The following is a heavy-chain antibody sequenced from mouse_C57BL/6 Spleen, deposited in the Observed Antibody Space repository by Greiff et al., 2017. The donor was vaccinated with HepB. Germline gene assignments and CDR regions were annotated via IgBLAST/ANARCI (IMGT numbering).Heavy chain of an antibody. CDR3: ARSYSETYFDV. V-gene: IGHV14-2*01. D-gene: IGHD2-12*01. CDR2: IDPEDGET. CDR1: GFNIKDYY. Sequence: EVKLVESGAELVKPGASVKLSCTASGFNIKDYYMHWVKQRTEQGLEWIGRIDPEDGETKYAPKFQGKATITADTSSNTAYLQLSSLTSEDTAVYYCARSYSETYFDVWGTGTTVTVSS. J-gene: IGHJ1*03.